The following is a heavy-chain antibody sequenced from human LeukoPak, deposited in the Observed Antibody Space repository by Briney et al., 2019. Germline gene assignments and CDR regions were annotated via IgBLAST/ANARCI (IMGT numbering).Heavy chain of an antibody. Sequence: SQTLSLTCTVSGGSISSGSYYWSWIRQPAGKGLEWIGRIYTSGSTNYNPSLKSRVTISVDTSKNQFSLKLSSVTAADTAVYYCAREDSGSYYPFYYYYYMDVWGKGTTVTVSS. CDR2: IYTSGST. CDR3: AREDSGSYYPFYYYYYMDV. V-gene: IGHV4-61*02. D-gene: IGHD1-26*01. CDR1: GGSISSGSYY. J-gene: IGHJ6*03.